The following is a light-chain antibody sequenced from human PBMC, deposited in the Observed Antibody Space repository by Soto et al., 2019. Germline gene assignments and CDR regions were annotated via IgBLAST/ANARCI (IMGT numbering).Light chain of an antibody. V-gene: IGLV2-11*01. Sequence: SALTRPRSVYGSPGQSVTISCTGSISDVGRYEYVSWYQQHPGKVPKLIIYDVSERPAGVPDRFSGSKSGNTASLTISGLQAEDEADYSCCSFAGSDTYVFGGGTKVTV. CDR2: DVS. CDR1: ISDVGRYEY. J-gene: IGLJ1*01. CDR3: CSFAGSDTYV.